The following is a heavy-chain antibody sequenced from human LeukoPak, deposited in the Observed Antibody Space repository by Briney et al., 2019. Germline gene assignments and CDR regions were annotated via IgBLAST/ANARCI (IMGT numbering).Heavy chain of an antibody. V-gene: IGHV3-48*02. J-gene: IGHJ4*02. CDR1: GFTFSSYS. Sequence: GGSLRLSCAASGFTFSSYSMNWVRQPPGKGLEWVSYISSSSSNIYYADSVKGRFTTSRDNAQNSLYLQMNCLRDEDTAVYYCARESGYQDYWGQGTLVTVSS. CDR2: ISSSSSNI. D-gene: IGHD3-22*01. CDR3: ARESGYQDY.